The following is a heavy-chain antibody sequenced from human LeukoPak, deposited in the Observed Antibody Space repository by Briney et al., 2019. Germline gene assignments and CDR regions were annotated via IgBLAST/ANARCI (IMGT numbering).Heavy chain of an antibody. D-gene: IGHD3-22*01. CDR3: ARDQGENYDSSGYYPY. CDR2: ISGSSGST. V-gene: IGHV3-11*06. CDR1: GFXFSNYY. J-gene: IGHJ4*02. Sequence: GGSLRLSCAASGFXFSNYYMSWIRQAPGKGLEWVSYISGSSGSTNYADSVMGRFTISRDNGKNSLYLQMNSLRAEDTAVYYCARDQGENYDSSGYYPYWGQGTLVTVSS.